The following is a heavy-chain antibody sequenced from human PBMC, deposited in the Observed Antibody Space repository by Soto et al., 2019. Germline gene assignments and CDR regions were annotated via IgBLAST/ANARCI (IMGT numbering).Heavy chain of an antibody. V-gene: IGHV3-30-3*01. CDR1: GFTFNIYA. D-gene: IGHD4-4*01. CDR2: ISFDGTKK. Sequence: GGSLRLSCAASGFTFNIYALHWVRQAPGKGLEWVAVISFDGTKKYYSDSVKGRFTISRDNSKNTLYLQMNSLRAEDTAVYYCARDRAGMTTVKHYYGMDVWGQGTTVTVSS. CDR3: ARDRAGMTTVKHYYGMDV. J-gene: IGHJ6*02.